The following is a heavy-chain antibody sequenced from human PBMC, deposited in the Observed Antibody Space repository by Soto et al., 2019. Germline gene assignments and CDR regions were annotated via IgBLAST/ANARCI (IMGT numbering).Heavy chain of an antibody. CDR1: GFTFSDYY. CDR2: ISSSSSYT. D-gene: IGHD5-12*01. V-gene: IGHV3-11*06. J-gene: IGHJ6*02. Sequence: LRLSCAASGFTFSDYYMSWIRQAPGKGLEWVSYISSSSSYTNYADSVKGRFTISRDNAKNSLYLQMNSLRAEDTAVYYCARDFSGYDFNYYYGMDVWGQGTTVTVSS. CDR3: ARDFSGYDFNYYYGMDV.